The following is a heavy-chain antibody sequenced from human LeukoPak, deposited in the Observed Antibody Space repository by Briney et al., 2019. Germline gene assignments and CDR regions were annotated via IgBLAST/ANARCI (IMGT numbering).Heavy chain of an antibody. Sequence: PGGSLRLSCAASGFTFSSYSMNWVRQAPGKGLEWVSYISSSSSTIYYADSVKGRFTISRDNAKNSLYLQMNSLRAEDTAVYYCARDQGDGYTTFDYWGQGTLVTASS. D-gene: IGHD5-24*01. V-gene: IGHV3-48*01. J-gene: IGHJ4*02. CDR2: ISSSSSTI. CDR3: ARDQGDGYTTFDY. CDR1: GFTFSSYS.